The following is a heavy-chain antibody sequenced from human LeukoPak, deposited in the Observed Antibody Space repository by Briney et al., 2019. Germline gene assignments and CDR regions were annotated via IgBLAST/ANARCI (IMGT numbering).Heavy chain of an antibody. V-gene: IGHV3-11*01. J-gene: IGHJ4*02. CDR3: ARDYNC. CDR2: ISPSGTVI. CDR1: GFTSTDYY. D-gene: IGHD3-10*01. Sequence: GGSLRLSYSASGFTSTDYYMSWIRQAPGKGLEWVSYISPSGTVIYYGDSVKGRFTISRDNAKKSLYLQMNSLRAEDTAVYYCARDYNCWGQGTLVTVSS.